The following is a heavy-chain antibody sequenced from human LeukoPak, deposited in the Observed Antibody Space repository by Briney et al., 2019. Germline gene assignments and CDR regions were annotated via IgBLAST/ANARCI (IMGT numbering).Heavy chain of an antibody. J-gene: IGHJ4*02. Sequence: PGRSLRLSCAASGFTFSSYGMHWVRQAPGKGLEWVAVIWYDGSNKYYADSVKGRFTISRDNSKNTVYLQMNSLRVEDTAVYYCLTSRESSAYYYTPYDYWGQGTLVTVSS. CDR3: LTSRESSAYYYTPYDY. CDR1: GFTFSSYG. CDR2: IWYDGSNK. D-gene: IGHD3-3*01. V-gene: IGHV3-33*01.